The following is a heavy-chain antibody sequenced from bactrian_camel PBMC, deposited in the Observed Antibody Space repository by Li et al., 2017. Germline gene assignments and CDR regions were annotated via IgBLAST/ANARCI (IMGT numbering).Heavy chain of an antibody. CDR2: INSRGVT. Sequence: VQLVESGGGLVQPGGSLTLSCEASGFSFGSYAMSWVRQAPGKGLEWVSSINSRGVTYYADSAKGRFTISRDNAKNTVYLQLNSLKTEDTAMYYCAAGSSALGLDPHSHALKYWGQGTQVTVS. CDR1: GFSFGSYA. CDR3: AAGSSALGLDPHSHALKY. V-gene: IGHV3S40*01. J-gene: IGHJ4*01. D-gene: IGHD1*01.